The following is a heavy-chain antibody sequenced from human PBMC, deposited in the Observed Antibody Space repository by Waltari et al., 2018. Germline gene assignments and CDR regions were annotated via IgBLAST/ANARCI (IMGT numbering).Heavy chain of an antibody. V-gene: IGHV4-4*07. J-gene: IGHJ4*02. CDR1: RGSISGYY. Sequence: QVQLQESGPGLVKPSETLSLTCTVSRGSISGYYWSWIRQPAGKGLEWIGFTSPTGGPDYNPSLKSRVTMSSDTSKNQVFLHLNSVTAADTAVFYCARHWNHDILADSFDLWGQGTRVTISS. CDR2: TSPTGGP. D-gene: IGHD3-9*01. CDR3: ARHWNHDILADSFDL.